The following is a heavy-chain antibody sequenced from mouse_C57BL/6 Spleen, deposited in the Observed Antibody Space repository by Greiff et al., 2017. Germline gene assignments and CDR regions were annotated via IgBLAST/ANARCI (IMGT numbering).Heavy chain of an antibody. J-gene: IGHJ2*01. D-gene: IGHD2-3*01. CDR1: GYTFTDYY. Sequence: VKLVESGAELVRPGASVKLSCKASGYTFTDYYINWVKQRPGQGLEWIARIYPGSGNTYYNEKFKGKATLTAEKSSSTAYMQLSSLTSEDSAVYFCARSNDGYYFDYWGQGTTLTVSS. V-gene: IGHV1-76*01. CDR3: ARSNDGYYFDY. CDR2: IYPGSGNT.